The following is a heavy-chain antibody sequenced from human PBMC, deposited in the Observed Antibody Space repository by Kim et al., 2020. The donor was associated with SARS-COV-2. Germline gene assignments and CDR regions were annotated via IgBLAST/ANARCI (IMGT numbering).Heavy chain of an antibody. V-gene: IGHV3-30*18. Sequence: GGSLRLSCAASGFTFSSYGMHWVRQAPGKGLEWVAVISYDGSNKYYADSSKGRFTISRDNSKNTLYLQMNSLRAEDTAVYYCAKDARSDVRYYYYGMDVWGQGTTVTVSS. J-gene: IGHJ6*02. CDR1: GFTFSSYG. CDR2: ISYDGSNK. CDR3: AKDARSDVRYYYYGMDV. D-gene: IGHD3-3*01.